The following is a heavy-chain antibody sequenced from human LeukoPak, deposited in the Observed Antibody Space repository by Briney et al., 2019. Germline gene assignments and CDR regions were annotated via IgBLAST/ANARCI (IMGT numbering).Heavy chain of an antibody. CDR1: GGSVSSGGYY. Sequence: KSSETLSLTCTVSGGSVSSGGYYWTWIRQPPGKGLEWVGYMYYSGRTNYNSSLKSRVTISVDTSKNQFSLKLTSVTAADTAVYYCARHLHPTAPLGWGQGTLVTVSS. V-gene: IGHV4-61*08. CDR3: ARHLHPTAPLG. CDR2: MYYSGRT. D-gene: IGHD7-27*01. J-gene: IGHJ4*02.